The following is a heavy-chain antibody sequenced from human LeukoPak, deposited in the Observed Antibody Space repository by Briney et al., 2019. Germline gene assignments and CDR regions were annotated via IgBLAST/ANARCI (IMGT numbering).Heavy chain of an antibody. CDR1: GFSFSDYD. Sequence: GGSLRLSCAASGFSFSDYDMVWVRQATGKGLEWVSTIGTAGQTYYPGSVKGRFTISREIAKNSLYLQMNSLRAGDTALYFCVRGVPYSGDNYMDVWGKGTPVTVSS. D-gene: IGHD2-15*01. CDR3: VRGVPYSGDNYMDV. V-gene: IGHV3-13*01. J-gene: IGHJ6*03. CDR2: IGTAGQT.